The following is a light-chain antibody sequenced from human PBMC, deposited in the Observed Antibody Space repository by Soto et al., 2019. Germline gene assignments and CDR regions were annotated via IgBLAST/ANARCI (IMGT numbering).Light chain of an antibody. CDR2: GTS. Sequence: EIVMTQSPATLSVSPGVRATLSCRASQSVSSTLAWYQQIPGQAPRLLIYGTSTRATGIPARFSGSGSGTEFTLTIRSLQSEDFAFYYCQQYYQWPLTFGGGTKVEVK. V-gene: IGKV3-15*01. CDR3: QQYYQWPLT. J-gene: IGKJ4*01. CDR1: QSVSST.